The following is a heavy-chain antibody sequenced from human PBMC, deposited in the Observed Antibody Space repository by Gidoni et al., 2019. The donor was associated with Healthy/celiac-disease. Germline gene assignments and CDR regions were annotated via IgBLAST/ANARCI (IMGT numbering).Heavy chain of an antibody. CDR1: GVTFSSYS. Sequence: EVQLVESGGGLVKPGGSLRLSCAASGVTFSSYSMNWVRQAPGKGLEWVSSISSSSSYIYYADSVKGRFTISRDNAKNSLYLQMNSLRAEDTAVYYCARDGAYCSGGSCYGGDAFDIWGQGTMVTVSS. V-gene: IGHV3-21*01. D-gene: IGHD2-15*01. CDR3: ARDGAYCSGGSCYGGDAFDI. CDR2: ISSSSSYI. J-gene: IGHJ3*02.